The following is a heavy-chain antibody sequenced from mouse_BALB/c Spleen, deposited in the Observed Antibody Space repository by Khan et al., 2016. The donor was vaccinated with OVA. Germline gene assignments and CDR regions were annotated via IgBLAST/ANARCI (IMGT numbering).Heavy chain of an antibody. V-gene: IGHV2-6-2*01. CDR1: GFSLTSFA. CDR3: ARHQFPLSMDS. Sequence: VKLKQSGPDLVAPSQSLSITCSVSGFSLTSFAIHWVRQPPGKGLEWLVVIWSDGRTTYNSSLKSRLSISKDNSKSQVFLKINSLQTDDTAMYYCARHQFPLSMDSWGQGTSVTGSS. CDR2: IWSDGRT. J-gene: IGHJ4*01.